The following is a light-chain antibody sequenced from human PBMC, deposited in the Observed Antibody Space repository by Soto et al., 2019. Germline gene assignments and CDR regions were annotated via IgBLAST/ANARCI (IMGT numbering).Light chain of an antibody. CDR3: QEYDGAPPIT. CDR1: QSVSSSF. J-gene: IGKJ5*01. CDR2: DAS. Sequence: EIVLTQSPGTLSLSPGERATLSCRASQSVSSSFLAWFQQKRGQAPRLLMYDASTRATGIPDRFSGSGSGTDFTLTISRLEPEDFATYYGQEYDGAPPITFGLGTRLEIK. V-gene: IGKV3-20*01.